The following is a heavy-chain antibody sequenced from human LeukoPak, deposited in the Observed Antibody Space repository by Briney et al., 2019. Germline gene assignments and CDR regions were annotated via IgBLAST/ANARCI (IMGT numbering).Heavy chain of an antibody. CDR2: IIPIFGTA. J-gene: IGHJ4*02. CDR1: GGTFSSYA. CDR3: ARGLDWYYFDY. V-gene: IGHV1-69*05. D-gene: IGHD3/OR15-3a*01. Sequence: ASVKVSCEASGGTFSSYAISWVRQAPGQGLEWMGGIIPIFGTANYAQKFQGRVTITTDESTSTAYMELSSLRSEDTAVYYCARGLDWYYFDYWGQGTLVTVSS.